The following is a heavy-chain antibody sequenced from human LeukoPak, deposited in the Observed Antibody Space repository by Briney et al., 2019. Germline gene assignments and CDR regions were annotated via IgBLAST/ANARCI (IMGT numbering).Heavy chain of an antibody. CDR2: ISYDGSNK. Sequence: GGSLRLSCAASGFTFSSYAMHWVRQAPGKGLEWVAVISYDGSNKYYADSVKGRFTISRDNSKNTLYLQMNSLRAEDTAVYYCAREGFGEDASDIWGQGTMVTVSS. CDR3: AREGFGEDASDI. J-gene: IGHJ3*02. D-gene: IGHD3-3*01. CDR1: GFTFSSYA. V-gene: IGHV3-30-3*01.